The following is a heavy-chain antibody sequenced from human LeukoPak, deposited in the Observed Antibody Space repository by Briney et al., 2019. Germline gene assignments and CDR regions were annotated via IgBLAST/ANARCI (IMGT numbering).Heavy chain of an antibody. J-gene: IGHJ4*02. CDR2: IKQDGSEK. D-gene: IGHD3-22*01. CDR1: GFNFSSYW. Sequence: GGSLRLSCAASGFNFSSYWMSWVRRAPGKGLEWVANIKQDGSEKYYVDSVKGRFTISRDNAKNSLYLQMNSLRAEDTAVYYCARDSTYYYDSSGYPQFDYWGQGTLVTVSS. V-gene: IGHV3-7*01. CDR3: ARDSTYYYDSSGYPQFDY.